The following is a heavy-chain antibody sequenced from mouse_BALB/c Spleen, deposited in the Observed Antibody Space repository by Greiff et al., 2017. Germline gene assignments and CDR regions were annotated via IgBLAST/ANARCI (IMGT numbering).Heavy chain of an antibody. CDR3: ARDNYGSSYGFAY. V-gene: IGHV3-6*02. D-gene: IGHD1-1*01. CDR1: GYSITSGYY. J-gene: IGHJ3*01. CDR2: ISYDGSN. Sequence: EVKLLESGPGLVKPSQSLSLTCSVTGYSITSGYYWNWIRQFPGNKLEWMGYISYDGSNNYNPSLKNRIFITRDTSKNQFFLKLNSVTTEDTATYYCARDNYGSSYGFAYWGQGTLVTVSA.